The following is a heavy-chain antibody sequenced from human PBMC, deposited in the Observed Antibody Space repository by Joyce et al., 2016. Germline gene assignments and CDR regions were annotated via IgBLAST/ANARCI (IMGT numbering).Heavy chain of an antibody. CDR3: ARADYADYEVWFDP. J-gene: IGHJ5*02. CDR2: IKQNGSEK. Sequence: EVQLVESGGGLVQPGGSLRLSCVASGFTFSSYWMSWVRQAPGKGLEWVANIKQNGSEKYYVDSVKGRFTISRDNAKNSLYLQMNSLRAEDTAVYYCARADYADYEVWFDPWGQGTLVTVSS. CDR1: GFTFSSYW. V-gene: IGHV3-7*04. D-gene: IGHD4-17*01.